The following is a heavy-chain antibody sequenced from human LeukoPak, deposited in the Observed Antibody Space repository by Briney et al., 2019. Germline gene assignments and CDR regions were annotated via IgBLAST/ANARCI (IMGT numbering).Heavy chain of an antibody. CDR1: GFTFSDYS. D-gene: IGHD2-2*01. CDR2: ISSSSSYI. J-gene: IGHJ2*01. CDR3: ARERAYCSSTTCYKKWKFDL. Sequence: GGSLRLSCAASGFTFSDYSMNWVRQAPGKGLEWVSSISSSSSYIFYADSVRGRFSISRDNAKNSLYLQMNSLRAEDTAMYYCARERAYCSSTTCYKKWKFDLWGRGTLVTVSS. V-gene: IGHV3-21*01.